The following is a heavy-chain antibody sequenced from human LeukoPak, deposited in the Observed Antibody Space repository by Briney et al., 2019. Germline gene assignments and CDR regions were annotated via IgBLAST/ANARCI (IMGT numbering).Heavy chain of an antibody. CDR2: ISSSGSTI. J-gene: IGHJ5*02. CDR1: GFTFSGYS. CDR3: AREPYSGSYP. V-gene: IGHV3-48*01. Sequence: GGSLRLSCAASGFTFSGYSMNWVRQAPGKGLEWVSYISSSGSTIYYADSVKGRFTISRDNAKNSLYLQMNSLRAEDTAVYYCAREPYSGSYPWGQGTLVTVSS. D-gene: IGHD1-26*01.